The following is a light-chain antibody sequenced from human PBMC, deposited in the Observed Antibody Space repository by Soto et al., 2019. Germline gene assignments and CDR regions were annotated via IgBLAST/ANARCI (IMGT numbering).Light chain of an antibody. CDR2: GAS. J-gene: IGKJ4*01. CDR3: QQYHNWPPLT. V-gene: IGKV3-15*01. Sequence: EIVMTQSPATLSVSPGERATLSCRASQFISSNLAWYQQKPGQAPRLLIYGASTRATGLPARFSGSGSGTEFTLTISSLQSEDFAVYYCQQYHNWPPLTFGGGTKVEIK. CDR1: QFISSN.